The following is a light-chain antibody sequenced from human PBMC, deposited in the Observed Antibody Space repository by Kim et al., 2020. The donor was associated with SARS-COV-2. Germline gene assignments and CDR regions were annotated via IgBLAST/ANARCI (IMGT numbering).Light chain of an antibody. V-gene: IGKV4-1*01. CDR2: WAS. CDR3: QQYYTPPLT. CDR1: QSVLYSSNNKNY. J-gene: IGKJ5*01. Sequence: ATIKCKSSQSVLYSSNNKNYLSWYQQKPGQPPKLLIYWASTRESGVPERFSGSGSGTEFTLTISSLQAEDVAVYYCQQYYTPPLTFGQGTRLEIK.